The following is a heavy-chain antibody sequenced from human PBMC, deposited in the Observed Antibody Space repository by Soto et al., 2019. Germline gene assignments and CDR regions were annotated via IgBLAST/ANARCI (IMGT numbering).Heavy chain of an antibody. V-gene: IGHV3-11*05. CDR3: ARGGWQQLVRVEDGIDY. J-gene: IGHJ4*02. Sequence: QVQLVESGGGLVKPGGSLRLSCAASGFTFSDYYMSWIRQAPGKGLEWVSYISSSSSYTNYADSVKGRFTISRDNAKKPRYLQMNSLRAEDTAVYYCARGGWQQLVRVEDGIDYWGQGTLVTVSS. D-gene: IGHD6-13*01. CDR1: GFTFSDYY. CDR2: ISSSSSYT.